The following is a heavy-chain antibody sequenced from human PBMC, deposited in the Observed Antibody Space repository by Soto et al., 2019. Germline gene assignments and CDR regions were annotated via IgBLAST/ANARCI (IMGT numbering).Heavy chain of an antibody. V-gene: IGHV3-30*12. CDR3: ASDRPWYSSGWYLDY. CDR1: GFTFSSYG. Sequence: HPGGSLRLSCAASGFTFSSYGMHWVRQAPGRGLEWVAFIYYDGSRKYYADSVRGRFTISRDNPNKTLYLQMNNLRAEDTAVYSCASDRPWYSSGWYLDYWGQGTLVTVSS. J-gene: IGHJ4*02. D-gene: IGHD6-19*01. CDR2: IYYDGSRK.